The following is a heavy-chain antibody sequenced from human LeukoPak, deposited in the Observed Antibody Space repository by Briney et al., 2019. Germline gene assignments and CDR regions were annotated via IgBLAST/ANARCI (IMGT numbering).Heavy chain of an antibody. CDR3: ARNPTKIYYDILTGSYYFDY. J-gene: IGHJ4*02. CDR2: ITAYNGNT. D-gene: IGHD3-9*01. Sequence: ASVKVSCKASGYTFIRYGINWVRQAPGQGLEWMGWITAYNGNTNYAQKLQGRVTMTTDTSTSTAYMELRSLRSDDTAVYYCARNPTKIYYDILTGSYYFDYWGQGTLVTVSS. V-gene: IGHV1-18*01. CDR1: GYTFIRYG.